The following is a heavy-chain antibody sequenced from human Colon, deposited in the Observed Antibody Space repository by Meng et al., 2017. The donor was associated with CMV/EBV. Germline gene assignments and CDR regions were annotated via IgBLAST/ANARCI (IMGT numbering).Heavy chain of an antibody. CDR1: GGTFSSYA. CDR3: ARPRPGYSGSQLDYYYGMDV. CDR2: IIPIFGTA. Sequence: SVKVSCKASGGTFSSYAISWVRQAPGQGLEWMGGIIPIFGTANYAQKFQCRVTITTDESTSTAYMELSSLRSEDTAVYYCARPRPGYSGSQLDYYYGMDVWGQGTTVTVSS. D-gene: IGHD6-13*01. V-gene: IGHV1-69*05. J-gene: IGHJ6*02.